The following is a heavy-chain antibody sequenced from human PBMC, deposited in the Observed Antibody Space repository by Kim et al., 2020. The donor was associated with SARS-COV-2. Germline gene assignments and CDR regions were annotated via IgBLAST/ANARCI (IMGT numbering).Heavy chain of an antibody. CDR3: ARVAYDFWSGYHFDY. V-gene: IGHV4-30-2*05. J-gene: IGHJ4*02. D-gene: IGHD3-3*01. Sequence: PSLESRVTISVYTSKNPFSRKLSSVTAADTAVYYCARVAYDFWSGYHFDYWGQGTLVTVSS.